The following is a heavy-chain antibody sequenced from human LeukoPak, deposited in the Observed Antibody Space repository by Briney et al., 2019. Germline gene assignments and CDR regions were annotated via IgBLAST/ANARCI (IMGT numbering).Heavy chain of an antibody. J-gene: IGHJ6*03. CDR2: IYYSGST. V-gene: IGHV4-39*07. CDR3: ARWASYYYYYMDV. CDR1: GGSISSSSYY. Sequence: SETLSLTCTVSGGSISSSSYYWGWIRQPPGKGLEWIGSIYYSGSTYYNPSLKSRVTISVDTSKNQLSLKLSSVTAADTAVYYCARWASYYYYYMDVWGKGTTVTVSS.